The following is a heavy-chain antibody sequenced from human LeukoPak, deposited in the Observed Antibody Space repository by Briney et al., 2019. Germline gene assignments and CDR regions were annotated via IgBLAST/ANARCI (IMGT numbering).Heavy chain of an antibody. J-gene: IGHJ6*02. CDR1: GGTFSSYA. D-gene: IGHD2-15*01. CDR3: ARQYCSGGSCYPYYYYGMDV. CDR2: ITPIFGTA. Sequence: SVKVSCKASGGTFSSYAISWVRQAPGQGLEWMGGITPIFGTANYAQKFQGRVTITADESTSTAYMELSSLRSEDTAVYYCARQYCSGGSCYPYYYYGMDVWGQGTTVTVSS. V-gene: IGHV1-69*13.